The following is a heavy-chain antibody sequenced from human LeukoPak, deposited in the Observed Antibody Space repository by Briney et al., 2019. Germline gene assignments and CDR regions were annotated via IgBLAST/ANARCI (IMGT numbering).Heavy chain of an antibody. CDR3: TTGITMVRGVITDY. D-gene: IGHD3-10*01. Sequence: PGGSLRLFCAASGFTVSSNYMSWVRQAPGKGLEWVGRIKSKTDGGTTDYAAPVKGRFTISRDDSKNTLYLQMNSLKTEDTAVYYCTTGITMVRGVITDYWGQGTLVTVSS. CDR1: GFTVSSNY. V-gene: IGHV3-15*01. J-gene: IGHJ4*02. CDR2: IKSKTDGGTT.